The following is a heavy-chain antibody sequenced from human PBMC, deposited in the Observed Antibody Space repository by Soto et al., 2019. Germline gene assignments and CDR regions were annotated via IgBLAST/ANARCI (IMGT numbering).Heavy chain of an antibody. Sequence: GGSLRLSCAAAGFTFGSYALSWVRQAPGKGLEWVSVISGKSETTYADSVKGRFTISRDNSKGTLYLQMNSLRAEDTAMYYCAKSSSTVITRHFDYWGQGTLVTVSS. CDR1: GFTFGSYA. CDR2: ISGKSETT. V-gene: IGHV3-23*01. CDR3: AKSSSTVITRHFDY. D-gene: IGHD3-10*01. J-gene: IGHJ4*02.